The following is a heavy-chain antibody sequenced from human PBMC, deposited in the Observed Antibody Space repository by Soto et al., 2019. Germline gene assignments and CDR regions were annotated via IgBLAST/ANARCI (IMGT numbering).Heavy chain of an antibody. CDR3: ARDAPPADY. Sequence: QVQLVQSGAEVKKPGASVKVSCKASGYTFTSYHINWVRQAPGQGLEWMGWISAYNGNTNYAQKLKXXXTXXTDTSTSTAYMELRSLRSDDTAVYYCARDAPPADYWGQGTLVTVSS. V-gene: IGHV1-18*01. CDR1: GYTFTSYH. CDR2: ISAYNGNT. J-gene: IGHJ4*02.